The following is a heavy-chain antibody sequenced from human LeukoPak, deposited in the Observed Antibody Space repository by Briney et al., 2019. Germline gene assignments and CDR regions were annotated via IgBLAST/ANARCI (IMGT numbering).Heavy chain of an antibody. Sequence: SETLSLTCTVSGGSISSYYWSWIRQPAGKGLEWLGRIYTTGSNNYNPSLKSRVTMSVDTSKNHFSLKLRSVTAADTAVYYCATGESRPGTFDIWGQGTMVTVSS. CDR1: GGSISSYY. CDR3: ATGESRPGTFDI. D-gene: IGHD1-14*01. V-gene: IGHV4-4*07. CDR2: IYTTGSN. J-gene: IGHJ3*02.